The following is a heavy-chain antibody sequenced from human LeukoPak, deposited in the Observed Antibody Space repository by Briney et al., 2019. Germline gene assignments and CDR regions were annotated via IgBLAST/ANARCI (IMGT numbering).Heavy chain of an antibody. CDR1: GCSISSGGYS. CDR3: ARDWVTATGNWFDP. CDR2: IYYSGST. V-gene: IGHV4-31*03. Sequence: PSETLSLTCTVSGCSISSGGYSWSWIRQHPGKGLESIGYIYYSGSTYYNPSLKSRVTISADTSKNQFSLKLSSVTAADTTVYYCARDWVTATGNWFDPWGQGTLVTVSS. D-gene: IGHD2-21*02. J-gene: IGHJ5*02.